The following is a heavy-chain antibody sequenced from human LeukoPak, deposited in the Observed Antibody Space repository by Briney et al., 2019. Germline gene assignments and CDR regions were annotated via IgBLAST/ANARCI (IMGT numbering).Heavy chain of an antibody. J-gene: IGHJ6*03. Sequence: PSETLSLTCAVYGVSFSGYYWSWIRQPPGKGLEWIGEINHSGSTNYNPSLKSRVTISVDTSKNQFSLKLSSVTAADTAVYYCARGRVWEPNYYYYYYMDVWGKGTTVTVSS. CDR1: GVSFSGYY. CDR3: ARGRVWEPNYYYYYYMDV. V-gene: IGHV4-34*01. CDR2: INHSGST. D-gene: IGHD1-26*01.